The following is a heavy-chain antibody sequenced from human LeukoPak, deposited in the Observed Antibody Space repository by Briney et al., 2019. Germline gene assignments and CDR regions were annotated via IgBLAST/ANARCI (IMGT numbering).Heavy chain of an antibody. J-gene: IGHJ6*02. CDR3: ARMEDTMVRGVIYYYGMDV. D-gene: IGHD3-10*01. CDR1: GFTVSSNY. V-gene: IGHV3-7*01. CDR2: IKQDGSEK. Sequence: SGGSLRLSCAASGFTVSSNYMSWVRQAPGKGLEWVANIKQDGSEKYYVDSVKGRFTISRDNAKNSLHLQMNSLRAEDTAVYYCARMEDTMVRGVIYYYGMDVWGQGTTVTVSS.